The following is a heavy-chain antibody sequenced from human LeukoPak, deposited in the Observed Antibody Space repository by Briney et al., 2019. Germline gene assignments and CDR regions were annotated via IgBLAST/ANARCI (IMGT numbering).Heavy chain of an antibody. CDR1: GDSFSSDTGGYY. J-gene: IGHJ4*02. D-gene: IGHD4-11*01. CDR2: IHSDGTP. V-gene: IGHV4-31*03. Sequence: PSETLSLTCSVSGDSFSSDTGGYYWPWLRQRPGKGLEWIGNIHSDGTPSYNPSLRGRVSISRDRSKNQFSLRLTSVTAGDTAFYYCARDRGDYSGDPGYFDYWGQGPLVTVSS. CDR3: ARDRGDYSGDPGYFDY.